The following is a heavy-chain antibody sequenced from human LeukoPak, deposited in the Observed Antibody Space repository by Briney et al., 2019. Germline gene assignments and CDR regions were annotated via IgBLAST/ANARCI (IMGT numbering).Heavy chain of an antibody. V-gene: IGHV5-51*01. D-gene: IGHD4-17*01. CDR2: IYPGDSDT. CDR3: ARRATVTTLHLWYIDY. J-gene: IGHJ4*02. Sequence: PGESLKISCKGSGYSFTSYWIGWVRQMPGKGLEWMGIIYPGDSDTRYSPSFQGQVTISADKSISTAYLQWSSLKASDTAMYYCARRATVTTLHLWYIDYWGQGTLVTVSS. CDR1: GYSFTSYW.